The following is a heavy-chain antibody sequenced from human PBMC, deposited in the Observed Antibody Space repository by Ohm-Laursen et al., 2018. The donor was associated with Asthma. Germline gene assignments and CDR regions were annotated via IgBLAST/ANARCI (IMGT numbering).Heavy chain of an antibody. D-gene: IGHD1-26*01. J-gene: IGHJ4*02. Sequence: GSLRLSCTASGFTFSVHSMNWVRQAPGKGLEWISYISSSRSAIYYADSVKGRFTISRDNAKSSLYLQMNSLRAEDTAVYYCARDRTSGSDRNFDYWGQGTLVTVSS. CDR2: ISSSRSAI. V-gene: IGHV3-48*01. CDR1: GFTFSVHS. CDR3: ARDRTSGSDRNFDY.